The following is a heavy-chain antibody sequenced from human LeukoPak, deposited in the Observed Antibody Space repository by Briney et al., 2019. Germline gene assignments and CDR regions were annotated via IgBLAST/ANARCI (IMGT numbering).Heavy chain of an antibody. J-gene: IGHJ3*02. CDR1: GYSFTSYW. D-gene: IGHD6-19*01. Sequence: GASLKISCKGSGYSFTSYWIGWVRQMPGKGLEWMGIIYPGDSDTRYSPSFQGQVTISADKSISTAYLQWSSLKASDTAMYYCAGIAVAGTDAFDIWGQGTMVTVSS. V-gene: IGHV5-51*01. CDR3: AGIAVAGTDAFDI. CDR2: IYPGDSDT.